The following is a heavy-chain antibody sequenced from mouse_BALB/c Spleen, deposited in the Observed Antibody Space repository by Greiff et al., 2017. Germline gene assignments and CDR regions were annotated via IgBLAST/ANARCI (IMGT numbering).Heavy chain of an antibody. CDR2: IYPGNSDT. V-gene: IGHV1-5*01. Sequence: VQLKESGTVLARPGASVKMSCKASGYSFTSYWMHWVNQRPGQGLEWIGAIYPGNSDTSYNQKFKGKAKLTAVTSASTAYMELSSLTNEDSAVYYCTSSSYALYAMDYWGQGTSVTVSS. CDR1: GYSFTSYW. CDR3: TSSSYALYAMDY. J-gene: IGHJ4*01. D-gene: IGHD1-1*01.